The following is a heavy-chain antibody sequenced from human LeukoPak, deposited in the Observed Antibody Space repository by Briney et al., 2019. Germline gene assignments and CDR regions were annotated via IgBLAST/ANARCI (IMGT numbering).Heavy chain of an antibody. Sequence: GGSLRLSCAASGFTFSSYSMNWVRQAPGKGLEWVSSISSSSSYIYYADSVKGRFTISRDNAKNSLYLQMNSLRAEDTAVYYCARGLRFLEWLAEFDYWGQGTLVTVSS. J-gene: IGHJ4*02. CDR2: ISSSSSYI. CDR3: ARGLRFLEWLAEFDY. D-gene: IGHD3-3*01. V-gene: IGHV3-21*01. CDR1: GFTFSSYS.